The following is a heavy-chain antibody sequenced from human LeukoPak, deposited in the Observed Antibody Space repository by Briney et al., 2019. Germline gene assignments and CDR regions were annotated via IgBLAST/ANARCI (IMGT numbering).Heavy chain of an antibody. V-gene: IGHV1-2*04. CDR2: INPNSGGT. D-gene: IGHD5-24*01. CDR3: ARSLRDGYNQFDY. Sequence: ASVKVSCKASGYTFTGYYIHWVRQAPGQGLEWMGWINPNSGGTNYAQKFQDWVTMTRDTSISTAYMEVSRLRSDDTAVYYCARSLRDGYNQFDYWGQGTLVTVSS. CDR1: GYTFTGYY. J-gene: IGHJ4*02.